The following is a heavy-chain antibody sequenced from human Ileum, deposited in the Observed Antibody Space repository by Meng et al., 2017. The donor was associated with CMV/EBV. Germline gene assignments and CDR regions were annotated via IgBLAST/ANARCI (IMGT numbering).Heavy chain of an antibody. V-gene: IGHV4-39*01. Sequence: GSLRLSCTVSGGSISSSSYYWGWIRQPPGKGLEWIGSIYYSGSTYYNPSLKSRVTISVDTSKNQYSLKLSSVTAADTAVYYCARVGYDFWSGYPYYFDYWGQGTLVTVSS. CDR3: ARVGYDFWSGYPYYFDY. CDR2: IYYSGST. CDR1: GGSISSSSYY. J-gene: IGHJ4*02. D-gene: IGHD3-3*01.